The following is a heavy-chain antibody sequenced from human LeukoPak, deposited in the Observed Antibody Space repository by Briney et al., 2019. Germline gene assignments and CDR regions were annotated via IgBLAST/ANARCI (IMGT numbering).Heavy chain of an antibody. Sequence: GGSLRLSCTASGFTFSSYWMSWVRQAPGKGLEWVANINQDGSENYYVDSVKGRFSISRDNAKSSLYLQMNSLKAADTAVYYCACSRTFDYWGRGTLVTVSS. D-gene: IGHD6-13*01. J-gene: IGHJ4*02. CDR1: GFTFSSYW. CDR2: INQDGSEN. CDR3: ACSRTFDY. V-gene: IGHV3-7*01.